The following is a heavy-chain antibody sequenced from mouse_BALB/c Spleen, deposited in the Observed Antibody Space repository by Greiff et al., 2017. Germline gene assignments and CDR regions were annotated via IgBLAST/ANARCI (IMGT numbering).Heavy chain of an antibody. V-gene: IGHV1-67*01. CDR3: ARSSTVVASPFDY. D-gene: IGHD1-1*01. CDR1: GYTFTAYA. J-gene: IGHJ3*01. Sequence: VQLQQSGPELVRPGVSVKISCKGSGYTFTAYAMHWVKQSHAKSLEWIGVISTYYGNTNYNEKFKGKATMTVDKSSSTAYMELARLTSEDSAIYYCARSSTVVASPFDYWGQGTLVTVSA. CDR2: ISTYYGNT.